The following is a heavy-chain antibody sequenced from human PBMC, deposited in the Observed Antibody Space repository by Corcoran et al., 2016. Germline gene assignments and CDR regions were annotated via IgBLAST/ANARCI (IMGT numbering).Heavy chain of an antibody. CDR3: ARGVWSGYVMGPLCSLDY. CDR1: GYTFTSYG. D-gene: IGHD3-3*01. Sequence: QVQLVQSGAEVKKPGASVKVSCKASGYTFTSYGISWVRQAPGQGLEWMGWISAYNGNTNYAQKLQGRVTMTTDTSTSTAYMELRSLRSDDMAVYYCARGVWSGYVMGPLCSLDYWGQGTLVTVSS. CDR2: ISAYNGNT. V-gene: IGHV1-18*03. J-gene: IGHJ4*02.